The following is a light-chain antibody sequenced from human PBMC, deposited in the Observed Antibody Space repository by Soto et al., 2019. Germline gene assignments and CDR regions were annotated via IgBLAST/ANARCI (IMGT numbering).Light chain of an antibody. J-gene: IGLJ1*01. V-gene: IGLV3-25*01. CDR1: ALPKQY. CDR2: KDN. Sequence: SYELIQPPSVSVSPGQTARITCSGDALPKQYAYWYQQKPGQAPVVVIYKDNGRPSGTPERFSGSSSGTTVTLTISGVQAEDEAYYYCQSSDSSGRYPYVFGTGTKVTVL. CDR3: QSSDSSGRYPYV.